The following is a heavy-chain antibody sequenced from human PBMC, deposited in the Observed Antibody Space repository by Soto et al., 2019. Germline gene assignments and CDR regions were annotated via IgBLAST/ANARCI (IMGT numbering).Heavy chain of an antibody. V-gene: IGHV3-30*18. CDR2: ISYDGSNK. CDR3: ANLFGPWFDP. J-gene: IGHJ5*02. D-gene: IGHD3-10*02. CDR1: GFTFSSYG. Sequence: GGSLRLSCAASGFTFSSYGMHWVRQAPGKGLEWVAVISYDGSNKHYADSVKGRFTISRDNSKNTLYLQMNSLRAEDTAVYYCANLFGPWFDPWGQGTLVTVSS.